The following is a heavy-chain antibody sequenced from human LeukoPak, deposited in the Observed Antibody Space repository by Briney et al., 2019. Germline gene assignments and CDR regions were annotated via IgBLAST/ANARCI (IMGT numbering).Heavy chain of an antibody. CDR2: ISWNSGDM. CDR3: AKDGGNYYESRGRQSYFDY. Sequence: PGRFLRLSCAASGFTFDDYAMHWVRQAPGKGLEWVSRISWNSGDMGYTDSVKGRFTVSRDNAKNSLFLEMNSLRAEDTALYYCAKDGGNYYESRGRQSYFDYWGQGTLVTVSS. V-gene: IGHV3-9*01. CDR1: GFTFDDYA. D-gene: IGHD3-22*01. J-gene: IGHJ4*02.